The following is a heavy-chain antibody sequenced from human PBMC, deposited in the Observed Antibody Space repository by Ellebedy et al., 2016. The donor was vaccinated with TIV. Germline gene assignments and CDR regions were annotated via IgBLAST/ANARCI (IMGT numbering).Heavy chain of an antibody. J-gene: IGHJ4*02. D-gene: IGHD5-12*01. CDR1: GFTFSNYA. Sequence: GESLKISCAASGFTFSNYAMSWVRQAPGKGLEWVSRIKSDGTSTNYADSVKGRFTISRDNAKNTLYLQMNSLRAEDTAVYYCASELRLGYWGQGTLVTVSS. V-gene: IGHV3-74*01. CDR2: IKSDGTST. CDR3: ASELRLGY.